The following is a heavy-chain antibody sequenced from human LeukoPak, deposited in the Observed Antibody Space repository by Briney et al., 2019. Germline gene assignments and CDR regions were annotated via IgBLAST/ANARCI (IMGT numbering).Heavy chain of an antibody. CDR3: GSLPYNWNTDY. D-gene: IGHD1-20*01. CDR1: GFTFSSYW. Sequence: GGCLRLSCAASGFTFSSYWMHWVRQAPGKGLVWVSRINSVGSSTSYADSVKGRFTISRGNAKHTLYLQMNSQRAEDTAVQYCGSLPYNWNTDYWGQGTLVTVSS. CDR2: INSVGSST. J-gene: IGHJ4*02. V-gene: IGHV3-74*01.